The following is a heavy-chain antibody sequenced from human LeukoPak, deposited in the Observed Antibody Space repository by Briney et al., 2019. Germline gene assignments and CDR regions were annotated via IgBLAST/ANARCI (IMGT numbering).Heavy chain of an antibody. CDR1: GGSVSSGGYY. J-gene: IGHJ6*02. CDR3: ARTYYYGSGTMDV. D-gene: IGHD3-10*01. CDR2: IYYSGNT. V-gene: IGHV4-31*03. Sequence: SETLSLTCTVSGGSVSSGGYYWSWIRQHPGKGLEWIGYIYYSGNTYYNPSLKSRITISVDTSKNQFSLKLSSVTAADTAVYYCARTYYYGSGTMDVWGQGTTVTVSS.